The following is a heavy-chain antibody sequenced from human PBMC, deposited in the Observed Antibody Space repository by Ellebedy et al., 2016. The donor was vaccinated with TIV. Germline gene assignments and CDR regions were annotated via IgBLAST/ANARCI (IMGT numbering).Heavy chain of an antibody. CDR2: ITGSNSGGGSDT. Sequence: GESLKISXAASGFTFRSYWMHWVRQAPGKGLEWVSSITGSNSGGGSDTFYADPVKGRFTISRDNSKNTLYLQMNSLTDEDTAVYFCAKGLGAYSTQPGDYWGQGTLVTVSS. D-gene: IGHD2-15*01. V-gene: IGHV3-23*01. CDR3: AKGLGAYSTQPGDY. J-gene: IGHJ4*02. CDR1: GFTFRSYW.